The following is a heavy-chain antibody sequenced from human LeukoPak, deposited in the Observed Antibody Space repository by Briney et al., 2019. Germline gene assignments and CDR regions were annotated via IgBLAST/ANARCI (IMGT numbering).Heavy chain of an antibody. CDR1: GGSFSGYY. Sequence: SETLSLTCAVYGGSFSGYYWSWIRQPPGKGLEWIGEINHSGSTNYNPSLKSRVTISVDTSKNQFSLKLSSVTAADTAVYYCARHHYDILTGYDYWGQGTLVTVSS. CDR2: INHSGST. D-gene: IGHD3-9*01. CDR3: ARHHYDILTGYDY. J-gene: IGHJ4*02. V-gene: IGHV4-34*01.